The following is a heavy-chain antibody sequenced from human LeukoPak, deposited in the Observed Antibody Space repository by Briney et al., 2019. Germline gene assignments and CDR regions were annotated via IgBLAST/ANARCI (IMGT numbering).Heavy chain of an antibody. J-gene: IGHJ4*02. D-gene: IGHD5-24*01. CDR2: TYYTSKWYN. V-gene: IGHV6-1*01. Sequence: SQTLSLICAISGDSVSTNSAAWNWIRQSPSRGLEWLGRTYYTSKWYNDYALSMKGRITINPDTSKNQFSLQLNSVTPEDTALYYCARGTRDGYNPTFDYWGQGTLVTVSS. CDR1: GDSVSTNSAA. CDR3: ARGTRDGYNPTFDY.